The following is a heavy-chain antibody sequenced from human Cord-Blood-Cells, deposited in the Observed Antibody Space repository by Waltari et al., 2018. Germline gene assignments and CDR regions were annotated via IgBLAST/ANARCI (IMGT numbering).Heavy chain of an antibody. Sequence: EVQLVESGGGLVQPGRSLRLSCAASGFNFDEYAMHWVRQAPGQGLEWVSGISWNSGSIGYADSVKGRFTSSRDNAKNSLYLQMNSLRAEDTALYYCAKDKSGSYYWYFDLWGRGTLVTVSS. J-gene: IGHJ2*01. D-gene: IGHD1-26*01. CDR2: ISWNSGSI. CDR1: GFNFDEYA. CDR3: AKDKSGSYYWYFDL. V-gene: IGHV3-9*01.